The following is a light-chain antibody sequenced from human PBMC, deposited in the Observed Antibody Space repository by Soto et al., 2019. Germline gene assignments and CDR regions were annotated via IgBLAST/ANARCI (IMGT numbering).Light chain of an antibody. CDR3: AAWDDSLNGHV. J-gene: IGLJ1*01. CDR1: SSNIGANS. Sequence: QSVLTQPHSASGTPGQRVTISCSGSSSNIGANSVQWFQQLPGTAPKVLIYSSNHRPSGVPERFSGSKSGTSASLAISELQSDDEADYYCAAWDDSLNGHVFGTGPKLTVL. CDR2: SSN. V-gene: IGLV1-44*01.